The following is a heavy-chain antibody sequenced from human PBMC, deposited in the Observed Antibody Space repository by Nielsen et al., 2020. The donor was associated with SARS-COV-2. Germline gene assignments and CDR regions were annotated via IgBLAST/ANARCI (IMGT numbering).Heavy chain of an antibody. V-gene: IGHV4-59*13. J-gene: IGHJ2*01. D-gene: IGHD2-15*01. CDR3: ARGRVRGYCSGGSCSLVDWCFDL. Sequence: LRLSCTVSGGSIGTYHLNWIRQSPGKGLEWIGYIFETASANYNPSFESRVTMSVDTSKSQFSLRLTSVTAADTAVYYCARGRVRGYCSGGSCSLVDWCFDLWGRGTLVTVSS. CDR1: GGSIGTYH. CDR2: IFETASA.